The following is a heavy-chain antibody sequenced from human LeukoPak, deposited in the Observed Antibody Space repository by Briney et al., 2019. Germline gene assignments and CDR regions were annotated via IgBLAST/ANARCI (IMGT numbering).Heavy chain of an antibody. CDR1: GGSISSGDYY. Sequence: SETLSLTCTVSGGSISSGDYYWSWIRQPPGKGLEWIGYIYYSGSIYYNPSLKSRLTISGDTSKNQFSLRLSSVTAADTAVYYCARGTWSSSIDYWGQGTLVTVSS. V-gene: IGHV4-30-4*01. J-gene: IGHJ4*02. D-gene: IGHD6-6*01. CDR2: IYYSGSI. CDR3: ARGTWSSSIDY.